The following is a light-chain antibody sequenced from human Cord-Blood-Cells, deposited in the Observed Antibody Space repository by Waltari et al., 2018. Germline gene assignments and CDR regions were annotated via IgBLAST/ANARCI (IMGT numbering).Light chain of an antibody. Sequence: DIKLTQSPSFLSASVGDRVTITCRASQGISSYLAWYQQKPGKAPKLLIYAASTLQSGVPSRFSGSGSGTEFTLTISSLQPEDVATYYCQQLNSYPITFGQGTRLEIK. CDR1: QGISSY. V-gene: IGKV1-9*01. CDR2: AAS. CDR3: QQLNSYPIT. J-gene: IGKJ5*01.